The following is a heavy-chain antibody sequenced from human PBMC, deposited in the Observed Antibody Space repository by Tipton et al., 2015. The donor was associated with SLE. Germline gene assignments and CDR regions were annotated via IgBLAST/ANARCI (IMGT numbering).Heavy chain of an antibody. V-gene: IGHV3-15*01. Sequence: SLRLSCAASGFPFSNAWISWVRQAPGKGLEWVGRITSKTDGGTTDYAAPVKGRFTISRDDSKNTLYLQMNSLKTEDTAVYYCATGVGGGYYFDYWGQGTMVTVSS. CDR3: ATGVGGGYYFDY. J-gene: IGHJ4*02. D-gene: IGHD6-19*01. CDR2: ITSKTDGGTT. CDR1: GFPFSNAW.